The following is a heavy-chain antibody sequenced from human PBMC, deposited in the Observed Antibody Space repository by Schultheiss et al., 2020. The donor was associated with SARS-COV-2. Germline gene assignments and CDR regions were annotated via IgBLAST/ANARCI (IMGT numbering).Heavy chain of an antibody. J-gene: IGHJ4*02. V-gene: IGHV3-48*01. CDR1: GFTFSSYS. CDR2: ISSSSSTI. Sequence: GGSLRLSCAASGFTFSSYSMNWVRQAPGKGLEWVSYISSSSSTIYYADSVKGRFTISRDNSKNTLYLQMNSLRAEDTAVYYCARDGLVEDYWGQGTLVTVSS. D-gene: IGHD3-10*01. CDR3: ARDGLVEDY.